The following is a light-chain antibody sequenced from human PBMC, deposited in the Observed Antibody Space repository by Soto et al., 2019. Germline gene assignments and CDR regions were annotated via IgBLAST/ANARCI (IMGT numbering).Light chain of an antibody. CDR1: QSINSF. Sequence: TQSPATLSVSPGERATLSCRASQSINSFLAWYQQRRGQAPRLLIHGASNRATGIPDRFSGSGSGTDFTLTISRLEPEDFAVYYCQQYGGSPRTFGQGTKVDIK. CDR2: GAS. CDR3: QQYGGSPRT. V-gene: IGKV3-20*01. J-gene: IGKJ1*01.